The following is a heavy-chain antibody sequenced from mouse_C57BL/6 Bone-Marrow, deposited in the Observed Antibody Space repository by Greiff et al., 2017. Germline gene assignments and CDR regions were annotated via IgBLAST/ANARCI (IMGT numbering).Heavy chain of an antibody. CDR2: IWGVGST. Sequence: VKLQESGPGLVAPSQSLSITCTVSGFSLTSYGVDWVRQSPGKGLEWLGVIWGVGSTNYNSALKSRLSISKDKSKSQVFLKMNSLQTDDTAMYYCASPRYGRGFAYWGQGTLVTVSA. D-gene: IGHD1-1*01. CDR3: ASPRYGRGFAY. CDR1: GFSLTSYG. V-gene: IGHV2-6*01. J-gene: IGHJ3*01.